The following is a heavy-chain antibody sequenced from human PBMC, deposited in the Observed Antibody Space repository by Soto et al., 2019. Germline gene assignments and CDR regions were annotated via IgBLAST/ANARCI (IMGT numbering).Heavy chain of an antibody. CDR3: ARAERNCSGGSCYRRRVPNWFDP. J-gene: IGHJ5*02. CDR1: GGSISSGDYY. Sequence: SETLSLTCTVSGGSISSGDYYWSWIRQPPGKGLEWIGYIYYSGSTYYNPSLQSRVTISVDTSKNQFSLKLSSVTAADTAVYYCARAERNCSGGSCYRRRVPNWFDPWGQGTLVTVSS. V-gene: IGHV4-30-4*01. CDR2: IYYSGST. D-gene: IGHD2-15*01.